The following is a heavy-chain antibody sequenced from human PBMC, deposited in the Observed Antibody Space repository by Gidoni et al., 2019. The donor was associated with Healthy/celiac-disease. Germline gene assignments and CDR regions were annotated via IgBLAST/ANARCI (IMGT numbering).Heavy chain of an antibody. V-gene: IGHV3-7*03. CDR1: GFTFSSYW. Sequence: EVQLVESGGGLVQPGGSLRLSCAASGFTFSSYWMSWVRQAPGKGLEWVANIKQDGSEKYYVDSVKGRFTISRDNAKNSLYLQMNSLRAEDTAVYYCARKSVYYDFWSGYFGGYYFDYWGQGTLVTVSS. CDR2: IKQDGSEK. CDR3: ARKSVYYDFWSGYFGGYYFDY. D-gene: IGHD3-3*01. J-gene: IGHJ4*02.